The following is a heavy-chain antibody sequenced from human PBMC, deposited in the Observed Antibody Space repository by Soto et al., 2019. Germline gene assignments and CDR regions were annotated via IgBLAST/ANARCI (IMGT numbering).Heavy chain of an antibody. D-gene: IGHD3-16*01. CDR3: AMVDNYVTPTPQDV. CDR1: GGSISSSSFH. Sequence: QLQLQESGPGLVKPSETLSLTCTVSGGSISSSSFHWGWIRQPPGKGLEWIGSIYYSGSTYYSPSLKSRVTISVDTSKNQFSLKLSSVTAADTAVYYCAMVDNYVTPTPQDVWGQGTTVTVSS. J-gene: IGHJ6*02. CDR2: IYYSGST. V-gene: IGHV4-39*01.